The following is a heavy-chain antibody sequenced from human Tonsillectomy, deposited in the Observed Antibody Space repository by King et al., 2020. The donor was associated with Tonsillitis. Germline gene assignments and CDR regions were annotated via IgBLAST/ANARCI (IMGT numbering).Heavy chain of an antibody. J-gene: IGHJ4*02. Sequence: VQLVESGGGLVKPGGSLRLSCAASGFTFSNAWMSWVRQAPGKGLEWVGRIKSKTDGGTRDFATPVKGRFIISRDDSKNMLYLQMNSLKTEDTAVYYCTTGVGRSDNDYWGRGILVTVSS. CDR1: GFTFSNAW. CDR3: TTGVGRSDNDY. D-gene: IGHD2-15*01. V-gene: IGHV3-15*01. CDR2: IKSKTDGGTR.